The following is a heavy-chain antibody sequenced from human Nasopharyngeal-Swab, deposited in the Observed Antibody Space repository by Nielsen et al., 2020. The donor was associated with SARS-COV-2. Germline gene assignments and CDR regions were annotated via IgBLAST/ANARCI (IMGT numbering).Heavy chain of an antibody. CDR2: IGGDGGST. V-gene: IGHV3-23*01. CDR3: AKAPRYYFGSGSFYFEY. J-gene: IGHJ4*02. Sequence: GGSLRLSCVASGFTFSNYAMNWVRQAPGKRLEWVSVIGGDGGSTYYADSVKGRFTISRDNSKSTLYLQMNSLRAEDTAVYYCAKAPRYYFGSGSFYFEYWGQGTLVTVSA. D-gene: IGHD3-10*01. CDR1: GFTFSNYA.